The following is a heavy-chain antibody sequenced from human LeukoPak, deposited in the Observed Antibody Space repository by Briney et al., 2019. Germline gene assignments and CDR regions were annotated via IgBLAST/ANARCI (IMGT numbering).Heavy chain of an antibody. CDR3: ARDHRRDFGDYHFDY. J-gene: IGHJ4*02. Sequence: SETLSLTCIVSGGSISSYYWSWIRQPAGKGLEWIGRIYTSGSINYNPSLKSRVTMSVDTSKHQFSLKLTSLTAADTAVYYCARDHRRDFGDYHFDYWGQGTLVTVSS. CDR2: IYTSGSI. CDR1: GGSISSYY. D-gene: IGHD4-17*01. V-gene: IGHV4-4*07.